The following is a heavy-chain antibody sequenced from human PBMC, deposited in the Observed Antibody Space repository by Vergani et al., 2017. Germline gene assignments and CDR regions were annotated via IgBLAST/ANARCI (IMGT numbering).Heavy chain of an antibody. D-gene: IGHD3-9*01. CDR2: ISSSGSTI. CDR3: ARDRVLSGYLNRYYYYGIDV. V-gene: IGHV3-11*04. CDR1: GFTFSDYY. J-gene: IGHJ6*02. Sequence: QVQLAESGGGLVKTGGSPRLSCAASGFTFSDYYMRWKRQAPGQGLEWVAYISSSGSTIYYADSVKGRFTISRDNAKNSLYMQMNSLRDEDTAVYYCARDRVLSGYLNRYYYYGIDVWGQGTTVTVSS.